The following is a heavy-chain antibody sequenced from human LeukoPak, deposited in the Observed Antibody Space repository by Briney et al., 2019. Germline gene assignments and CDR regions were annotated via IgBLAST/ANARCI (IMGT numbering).Heavy chain of an antibody. CDR2: IYYSGST. J-gene: IGHJ5*02. Sequence: SETLSLTCTVSGGSISSYYWSWIRQPPGKGLEWIGYIYYSGSTNYNPSLKSRVTISVDRSKNQFSLKLSSVTAADTAVYYCARGIGGPGPGILYGITMVRGVIGPSSWFDPWGQGTLVTVSS. V-gene: IGHV4-59*12. CDR3: ARGIGGPGPGILYGITMVRGVIGPSSWFDP. CDR1: GGSISSYY. D-gene: IGHD3-10*01.